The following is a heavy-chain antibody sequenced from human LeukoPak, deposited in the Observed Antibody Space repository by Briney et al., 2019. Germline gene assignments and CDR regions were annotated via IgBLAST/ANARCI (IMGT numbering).Heavy chain of an antibody. Sequence: WGTVRCYCAASGFTFSSYSWEWDPQAPGKGRVGVSYISSSSSYIYYADSVKGRFTSARYNAKNSLYLQMNSLRAEDTAVYYCVGTGPLSSNGWDFNYWGQGTLVTVSS. CDR3: VGTGPLSSNGWDFNY. D-gene: IGHD6-19*01. J-gene: IGHJ4*02. CDR2: ISSSSSYI. V-gene: IGHV3-21*01. CDR1: GFTFSSYS.